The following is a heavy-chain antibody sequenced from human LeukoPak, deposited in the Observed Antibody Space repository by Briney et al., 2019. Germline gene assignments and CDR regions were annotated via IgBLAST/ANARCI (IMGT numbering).Heavy chain of an antibody. Sequence: SETLSLTCTVSGGSISSYYWSWIRQPPGKGLEWIGYIYYSGSTNYNPSLKSRVTISVDTSKNQFSLKLSSVTAADTAVYYCARGGDFDYWGQGTLVTVSS. CDR3: ARGGDFDY. D-gene: IGHD3-16*01. V-gene: IGHV4-59*01. CDR2: IYYSGST. CDR1: GGSISSYY. J-gene: IGHJ4*02.